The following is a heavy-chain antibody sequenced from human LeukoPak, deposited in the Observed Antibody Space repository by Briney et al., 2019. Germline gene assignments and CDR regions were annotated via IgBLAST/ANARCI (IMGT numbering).Heavy chain of an antibody. CDR1: GGSISTAGYY. V-gene: IGHV4-31*03. J-gene: IGHJ3*02. CDR3: ARAYYYGSGSYGFDI. CDR2: MYFSGST. D-gene: IGHD3-10*01. Sequence: KPSETLSLTCTVSGGSISTAGYYWSWIRQHPGKGLEWIGYMYFSGSTYDNPSLRSRVTISVDTSKNQLSLKVRSVTAADTAVYYCARAYYYGSGSYGFDIWGQGTMVTVSS.